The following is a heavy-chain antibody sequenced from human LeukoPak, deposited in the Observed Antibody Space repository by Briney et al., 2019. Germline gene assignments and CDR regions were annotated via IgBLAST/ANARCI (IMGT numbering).Heavy chain of an antibody. CDR2: IYSGGST. CDR1: GFTVSSNY. J-gene: IGHJ4*02. Sequence: GGSLRLSCAASGFTVSSNYMRWVRQAPGKGLEWVSVIYSGGSTYYADSVKGRFTISRHNSENTLYLQMNSLRAEDTAVYYCARSERYYFDYWGQGTLVTVSS. D-gene: IGHD5-24*01. V-gene: IGHV3-53*04. CDR3: ARSERYYFDY.